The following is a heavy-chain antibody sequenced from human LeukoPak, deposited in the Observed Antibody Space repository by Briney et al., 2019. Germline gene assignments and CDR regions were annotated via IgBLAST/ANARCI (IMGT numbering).Heavy chain of an antibody. D-gene: IGHD4-17*01. CDR3: ARPTVTTDY. CDR1: GFTFGSYG. CDR2: ISYDGSNK. J-gene: IGHJ4*02. V-gene: IGHV3-30*03. Sequence: GGSLRLSCAASGFTFGSYGMHWVRQAPGKGLEWVAVISYDGSNKYYADSVKGRFTISRDNSKNTLHLQMNSLRAEDTAVYYCARPTVTTDYWGQGTLVTVSS.